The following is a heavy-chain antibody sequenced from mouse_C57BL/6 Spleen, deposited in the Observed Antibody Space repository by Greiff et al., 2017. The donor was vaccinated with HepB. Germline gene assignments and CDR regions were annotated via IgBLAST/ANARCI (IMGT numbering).Heavy chain of an antibody. V-gene: IGHV3-6*01. CDR3: ASLLRYYYAMDY. J-gene: IGHJ4*01. CDR2: ISYDGSN. CDR1: GYSITSGYY. D-gene: IGHD1-1*01. Sequence: EVQRVESGPGLVKPSQSLSLTCSVTGYSITSGYYWNWIRQFPGNKLEWMGYISYDGSNNYNPSLKNRISITRDTSKNQFFLKLNSVTTEDTATYYCASLLRYYYAMDYWGQGTSVTVSS.